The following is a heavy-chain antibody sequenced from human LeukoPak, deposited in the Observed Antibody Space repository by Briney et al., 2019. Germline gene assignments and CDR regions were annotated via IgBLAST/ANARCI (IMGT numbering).Heavy chain of an antibody. CDR1: GGSVSSGSYY. CDR2: IYYSGST. V-gene: IGHV4-61*01. D-gene: IGHD6-6*01. Sequence: SETLSLTCTVSGGSVSSGSYYWSWIRQPPGTGLEWIGYIYYSGSTNYNPSLKSRVTISVDTSKNQFSLKLSSVTAADTAVYYCARLSIAALSSPDYWGQGTLVTVSS. CDR3: ARLSIAALSSPDY. J-gene: IGHJ4*02.